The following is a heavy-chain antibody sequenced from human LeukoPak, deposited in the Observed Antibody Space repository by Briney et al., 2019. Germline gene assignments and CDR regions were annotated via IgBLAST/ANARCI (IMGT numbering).Heavy chain of an antibody. D-gene: IGHD3-10*01. J-gene: IGHJ3*02. CDR2: IYYSGST. Sequence: SETLSLTCTVSGGSISSYYWSWIRQPPGKGLEWIGYIYYSGSTNYNPSLKSRVTISVDTSKNQFSLKLSSVTAADTAVYYCATHAFGGGSLGAFDIWGQGTMVTVSS. CDR3: ATHAFGGGSLGAFDI. V-gene: IGHV4-59*01. CDR1: GGSISSYY.